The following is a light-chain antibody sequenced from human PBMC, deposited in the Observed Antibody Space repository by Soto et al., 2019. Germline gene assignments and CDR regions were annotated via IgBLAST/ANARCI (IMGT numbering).Light chain of an antibody. V-gene: IGLV3-21*02. Sequence: SYELTQPPSVSVAPGQTARITCGGNNIGGKSVYWYQQKPGQAPVLVVYDDSDRPSGIPERFSGSNSVNTATLTISRVAAGDEADYYCQVWESGRGVFGTGTKVTVL. CDR3: QVWESGRGV. CDR1: NIGGKS. J-gene: IGLJ1*01. CDR2: DDS.